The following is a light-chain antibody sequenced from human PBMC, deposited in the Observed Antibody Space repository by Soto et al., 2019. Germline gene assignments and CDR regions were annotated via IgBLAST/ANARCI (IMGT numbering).Light chain of an antibody. CDR3: QQHNGYSERM. Sequence: DIQMTQSPSTLSASAGDRVTITCRASQSISTWLAWYQQKPGKAPKLLIYGASSLASGVPSRFSGSGSGTEFTLTISSLQPDDFATYYCQQHNGYSERMFGQGTKVEIK. V-gene: IGKV1-5*01. CDR1: QSISTW. J-gene: IGKJ1*01. CDR2: GAS.